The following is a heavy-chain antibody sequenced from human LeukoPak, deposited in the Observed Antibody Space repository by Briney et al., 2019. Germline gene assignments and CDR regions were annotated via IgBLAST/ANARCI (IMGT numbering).Heavy chain of an antibody. CDR1: GYTFTSYG. J-gene: IGHJ6*02. Sequence: GASVKVSCKASGYTFTSYGISWVRQAPGQGLEWMGRINPNSGGTNYAQKFQGRVTMTRDTSISTAYMELSRLRSDDTAVYYCARDRLRFLEWLSNYYYGMDVWGQGTTVTVSS. CDR2: INPNSGGT. D-gene: IGHD3-3*01. V-gene: IGHV1-2*06. CDR3: ARDRLRFLEWLSNYYYGMDV.